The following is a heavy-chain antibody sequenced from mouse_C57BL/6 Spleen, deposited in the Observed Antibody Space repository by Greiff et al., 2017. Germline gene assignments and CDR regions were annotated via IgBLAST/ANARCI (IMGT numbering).Heavy chain of an antibody. V-gene: IGHV5-6*01. CDR2: ISSGGSYT. Sequence: DVQLVESGGDLVKPGGSLKLSCAASGFTFSSYGMSWVRQTPDKRLEWVATISSGGSYTYYPDSVKGRFTISRDNAKNTLYLQMSSLKSEDTAMYYCARQDTTVVALFDYWGQGTTLTVSS. CDR1: GFTFSSYG. J-gene: IGHJ2*01. CDR3: ARQDTTVVALFDY. D-gene: IGHD1-1*01.